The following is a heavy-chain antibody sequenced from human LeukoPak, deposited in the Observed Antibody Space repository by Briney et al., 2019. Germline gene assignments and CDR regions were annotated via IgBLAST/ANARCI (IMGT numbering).Heavy chain of an antibody. V-gene: IGHV3-21*01. Sequence: RGGSLRLSCAASGFTFSSYSMNWVRQAPGKGLEWVSSISSSSSYIYYADSVKGRFTISRDNSKNTLYLQMNSLRAEDTAVYYCARDRYYYGSGKRAYNWFDPWGQGTLVTVSS. CDR2: ISSSSSYI. D-gene: IGHD3-10*01. J-gene: IGHJ5*02. CDR3: ARDRYYYGSGKRAYNWFDP. CDR1: GFTFSSYS.